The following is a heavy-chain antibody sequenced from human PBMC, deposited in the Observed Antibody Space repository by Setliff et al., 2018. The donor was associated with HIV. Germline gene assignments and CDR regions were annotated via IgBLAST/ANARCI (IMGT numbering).Heavy chain of an antibody. CDR2: IIPAFGTA. Sequence: SVKVSCKTSGGTFSTYVISWVRQAPGQGLEWMGGIIPAFGTANYAQKFQGRVTITADESTGTAYMELSSLTSEDTAIYYCARIGWYDNYFDSWGQGSLVTVSS. CDR1: GGTFSTYV. V-gene: IGHV1-69*13. D-gene: IGHD3-3*01. CDR3: ARIGWYDNYFDS. J-gene: IGHJ1*01.